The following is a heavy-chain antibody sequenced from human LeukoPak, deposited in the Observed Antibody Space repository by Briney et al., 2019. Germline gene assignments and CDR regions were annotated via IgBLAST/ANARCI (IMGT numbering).Heavy chain of an antibody. Sequence: GGSLRLSCAASGFIFSSYAMHWLRQAPGKGLEWVAFIRHDGNNKYYADSVKGRFTISRDNSKNTLYLQMNSLVAEDTAVYYCARDGYSYGFDPWGQGTLITVSS. CDR3: ARDGYSYGFDP. D-gene: IGHD5-18*01. CDR2: IRHDGNNK. V-gene: IGHV3-30*02. J-gene: IGHJ5*02. CDR1: GFIFSSYA.